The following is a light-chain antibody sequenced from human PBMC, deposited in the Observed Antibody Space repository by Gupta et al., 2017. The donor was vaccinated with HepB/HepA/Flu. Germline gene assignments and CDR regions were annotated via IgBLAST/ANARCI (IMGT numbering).Light chain of an antibody. CDR2: LGS. CDR1: QSLLFRNGYNY. J-gene: IGKJ1*01. V-gene: IGKV2-28*01. CDR3: TQDLHTRT. Sequence: DIVMTQSPLSLPVTPGEPASISCRSSQSLLFRNGYNYLDWYLQKPGQSPQLLIYLGSKRASGVTDRFSGSGEGKDFTLESSRGEDEDGGVYYGTQDLHTRTFGQGTKVDIK.